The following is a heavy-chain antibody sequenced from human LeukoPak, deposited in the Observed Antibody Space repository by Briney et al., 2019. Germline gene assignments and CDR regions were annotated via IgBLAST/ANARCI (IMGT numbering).Heavy chain of an antibody. Sequence: GASVKVSCKASGYTFNTYGISWVRQAPGQGLEWMGWISGYNGNTNYAQKLQGRVTTTTDTSTTTAYMELRSLRSDDTAVYYCARDQSVVIVPAAIVYWGQGTLVTVSS. CDR1: GYTFNTYG. D-gene: IGHD2-2*02. CDR2: ISGYNGNT. CDR3: ARDQSVVIVPAAIVY. V-gene: IGHV1-18*01. J-gene: IGHJ4*02.